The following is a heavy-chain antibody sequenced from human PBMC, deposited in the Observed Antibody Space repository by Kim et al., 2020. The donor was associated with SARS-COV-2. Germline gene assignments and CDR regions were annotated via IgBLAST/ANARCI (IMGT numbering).Heavy chain of an antibody. CDR1: GFTFNSYA. CDR3: AKAQYSRNWDDAFDI. CDR2: ISGGADST. D-gene: IGHD6-6*01. Sequence: GGSLRLSCAASGFTFNSYAMSWVRQAPGKGLEWVSAISGGADSTYYADSAKGRFTISRDNSKNTLHLQMNSLRVEDTAVYCCAKAQYSRNWDDAFDIWG. V-gene: IGHV3-23*01. J-gene: IGHJ3*02.